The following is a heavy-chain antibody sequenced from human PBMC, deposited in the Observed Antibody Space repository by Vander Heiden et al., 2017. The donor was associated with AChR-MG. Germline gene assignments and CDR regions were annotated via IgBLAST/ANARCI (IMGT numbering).Heavy chain of an antibody. V-gene: IGHV3-48*01. D-gene: IGHD3-22*01. CDR2: ISSSSSTI. CDR3: ARAGADYYDSSGYYDY. J-gene: IGHJ4*02. Sequence: EVQLVESGGGLVQPGGSLRPSCAASGFTFSSYSMNWVRQAPGKGLEWVSYISSSSSTIYYADSVKGRFTISRDNAKNSLYLQMNSLRAEDTAVYYCARAGADYYDSSGYYDYWGQGTLVTVSS. CDR1: GFTFSSYS.